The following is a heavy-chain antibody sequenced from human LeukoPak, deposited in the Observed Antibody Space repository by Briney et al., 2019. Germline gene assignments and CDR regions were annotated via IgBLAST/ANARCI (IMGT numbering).Heavy chain of an antibody. Sequence: PGGSLRLSCTASGFTFRSYAMSWVRQAPGRGLEWGSYISTRSYTKYYADSVKGRFTISRDSAKNSLYLQMNSLRDEDTAVYYCARDFSAAFDIWGQGTMVTVSS. J-gene: IGHJ3*02. CDR2: ISTRSYTK. V-gene: IGHV3-48*02. CDR3: ARDFSAAFDI. D-gene: IGHD2/OR15-2a*01. CDR1: GFTFRSYA.